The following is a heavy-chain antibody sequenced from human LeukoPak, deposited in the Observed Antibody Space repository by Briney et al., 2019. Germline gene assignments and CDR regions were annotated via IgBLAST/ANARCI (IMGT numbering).Heavy chain of an antibody. CDR3: ARGGKTAMADY. CDR2: VGTVGDT. Sequence: GGSLRLSCTASGSPFRINDMHWVRQPTGKDLEWVSGVGTVGDTYYADSVKGRFIFSREDAKSSVYLQMNSLRAGDTAVYYCARGGKTAMADYWGQGTLVTVSS. D-gene: IGHD5-18*01. V-gene: IGHV3-13*01. CDR1: GSPFRIND. J-gene: IGHJ4*02.